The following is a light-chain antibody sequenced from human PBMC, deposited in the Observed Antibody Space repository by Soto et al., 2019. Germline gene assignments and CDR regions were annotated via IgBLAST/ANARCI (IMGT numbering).Light chain of an antibody. J-gene: IGKJ4*01. CDR2: DAS. Sequence: DIPMTQSPSSLSASVGDRVTITCQASQDISNYLNWYQQKPGKAPKLLIYDASNLETGVPSRFSGSGSGTDFTFTISSLQPEDIATYYCQQGGFFGGGTKVEIK. CDR1: QDISNY. V-gene: IGKV1-33*01. CDR3: QQGGF.